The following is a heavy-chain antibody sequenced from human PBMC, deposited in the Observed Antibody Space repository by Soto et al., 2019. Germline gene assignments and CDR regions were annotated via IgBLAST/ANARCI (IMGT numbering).Heavy chain of an antibody. CDR1: GFTFSSYG. CDR2: ISYDGSNK. V-gene: IGHV3-30*18. D-gene: IGHD6-6*01. J-gene: IGHJ5*02. Sequence: QVQLVESGGGVVQPGRSLRLSCAASGFTFSSYGMHWVRQAPGKGLEWVAVISYDGSNKYYADSVKGRFTISRDNSKNTLYLQMNSLRAEDTAVYYCAKDRVRSGRDSSPWALWFDPWGQGTLVTVSS. CDR3: AKDRVRSGRDSSPWALWFDP.